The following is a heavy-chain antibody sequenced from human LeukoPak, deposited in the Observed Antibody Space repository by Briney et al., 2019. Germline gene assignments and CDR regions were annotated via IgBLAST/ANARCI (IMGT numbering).Heavy chain of an antibody. Sequence: PGGSLRLSCAASGFTFSSYAMHWVRRASSKGLEWVAAISYDGSNKKYADSVKGRFTISRDNAKNSLYLQMNSLRAEDTAVYYCARATQAYFDWLSPFDYWGQGTLVTVSS. CDR2: ISYDGSNK. J-gene: IGHJ4*02. CDR1: GFTFSSYA. V-gene: IGHV3-30*04. D-gene: IGHD3-9*01. CDR3: ARATQAYFDWLSPFDY.